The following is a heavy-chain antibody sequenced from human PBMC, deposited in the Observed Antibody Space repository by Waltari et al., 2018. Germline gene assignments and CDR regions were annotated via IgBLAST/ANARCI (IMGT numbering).Heavy chain of an antibody. CDR1: GFTFTPAW. D-gene: IGHD7-27*01. J-gene: IGHJ4*01. V-gene: IGHV3-15*01. Sequence: EVQMVESGGGSMKPGDSLRLSCVASGFTFTPAWLTWVRQAPGKGLEGVGRNKSKSDGATTDFAAPVKGRFSISREDSQNMVFLQMNSLRTEDTAVYYCTTLDAPWGGWGHGTLVTVS. CDR3: TTLDAPWGG. CDR2: NKSKSDGATT.